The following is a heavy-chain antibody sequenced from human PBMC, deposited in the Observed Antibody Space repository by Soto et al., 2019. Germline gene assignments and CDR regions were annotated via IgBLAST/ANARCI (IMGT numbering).Heavy chain of an antibody. CDR1: GFTFSRYA. CDR3: AQVRGVVALDGYFDC. Sequence: EVQLLESGGGLVQPGGSLRLACVASGFTFSRYAMTWVRQAPGKGLEWVSGISGSGGSTYYADSVKGRFTISRDNSKNTLYLQMNSLRAEDTAVYFCAQVRGVVALDGYFDCWGQGTLVTGS. CDR2: ISGSGGST. D-gene: IGHD2-15*01. J-gene: IGHJ4*02. V-gene: IGHV3-23*01.